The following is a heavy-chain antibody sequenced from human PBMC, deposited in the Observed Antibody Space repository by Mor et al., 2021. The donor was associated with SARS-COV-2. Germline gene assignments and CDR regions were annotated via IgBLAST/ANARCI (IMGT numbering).Heavy chain of an antibody. V-gene: IGHV1-24*01. Sequence: ETIYAQKFQGRVTMTEDTSTDTAYMKLSSLRSEDTAVYYCATKFIGWLLWGLGYWGQGTLVTVSS. J-gene: IGHJ4*02. D-gene: IGHD3-16*01. CDR3: ATKFIGWLLWGLGY. CDR2: ET.